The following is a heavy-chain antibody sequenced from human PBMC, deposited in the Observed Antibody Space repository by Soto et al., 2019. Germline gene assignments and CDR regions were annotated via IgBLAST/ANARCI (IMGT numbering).Heavy chain of an antibody. CDR3: ARDRIIRIAALERGNYYYGMDV. Sequence: SVKVSCKASGYTFTSYGISWVRQAPGQGLEWMGWISAYNGNTNYAQKLQGRVTMTTDTSTSTAYMELRSLRSDDTAVYYCARDRIIRIAALERGNYYYGMDVWGQGTTVTVSS. J-gene: IGHJ6*02. D-gene: IGHD6-13*01. V-gene: IGHV1-18*04. CDR2: ISAYNGNT. CDR1: GYTFTSYG.